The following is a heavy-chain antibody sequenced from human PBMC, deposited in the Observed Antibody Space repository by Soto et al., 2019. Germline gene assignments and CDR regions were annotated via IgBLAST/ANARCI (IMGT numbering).Heavy chain of an antibody. J-gene: IGHJ5*02. Sequence: GASVKVSCKASGYTFTSYGISWVRQAPGQGLEWMGWISAYNGNTNYAQKLQGRVTMTTDTSTSTAYMELRSLRSDDTAVYYCARDGTPSPRYYDILTGYYTHNWFDPWGQGTLVTVSS. D-gene: IGHD3-9*01. CDR2: ISAYNGNT. V-gene: IGHV1-18*01. CDR1: GYTFTSYG. CDR3: ARDGTPSPRYYDILTGYYTHNWFDP.